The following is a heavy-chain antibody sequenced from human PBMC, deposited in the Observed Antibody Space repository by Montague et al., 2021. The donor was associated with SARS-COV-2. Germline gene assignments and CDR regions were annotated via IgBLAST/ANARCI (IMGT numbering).Heavy chain of an antibody. CDR2: ISSSGSTI. V-gene: IGHV3-48*03. CDR3: ASRAPARIVLMVYAIGGYFDY. Sequence: SLRLSCAASGFTFSSYDINWVRQAPGKGLEWVSYISSSGSTIYYADSVKGRFTISRDNAKNSLYLQMNGLRAEDTAVYYCASRAPARIVLMVYAIGGYFDYWGQGTLVTVSS. CDR1: GFTFSSYD. D-gene: IGHD2-8*01. J-gene: IGHJ4*02.